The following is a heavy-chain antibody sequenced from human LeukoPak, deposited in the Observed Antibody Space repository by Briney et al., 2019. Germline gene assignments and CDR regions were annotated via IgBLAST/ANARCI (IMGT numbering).Heavy chain of an antibody. D-gene: IGHD3-10*01. Sequence: ASVKVSCKASGYTFTSYFVHWVRQAPGRELEWMGIINPSGGSTSYAQKFQGRVTMTRGTSTSTVYMELSRLRSEDTAVYYCARSEGYYGSGSYSDYWGQGTLVTVSS. CDR2: INPSGGST. CDR3: ARSEGYYGSGSYSDY. V-gene: IGHV1-46*01. J-gene: IGHJ4*02. CDR1: GYTFTSYF.